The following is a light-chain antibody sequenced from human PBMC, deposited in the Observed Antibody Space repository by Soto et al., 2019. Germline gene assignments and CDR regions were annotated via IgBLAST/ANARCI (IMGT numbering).Light chain of an antibody. CDR1: NSDVGYYNY. V-gene: IGLV2-8*01. CDR2: EVD. Sequence: QSVLTQPASVSGSPGQSITISCTGTNSDVGYYNYVSWYQQHPGKAPKLMIYEVDKRPSGVPDRFSGSKSGNTASLTVSGLQAEDEADYYCSSYAGSSNVFGTGTKLTVL. CDR3: SSYAGSSNV. J-gene: IGLJ1*01.